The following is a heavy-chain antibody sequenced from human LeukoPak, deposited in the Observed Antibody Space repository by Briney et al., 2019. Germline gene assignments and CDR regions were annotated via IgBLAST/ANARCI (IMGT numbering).Heavy chain of an antibody. J-gene: IGHJ6*02. D-gene: IGHD5-18*01. V-gene: IGHV1-2*02. CDR2: INPNSGGT. CDR1: GYTFTGYY. Sequence: ASVKVSCKASGYTFTGYYMHWVRQAPGQGLEWMGWINPNSGGTNYAQKFQGRVTMTRGTSISTAYMELSRLRSDDTAVYYCAREFRQLWFDYYYYGMDVWGQGTTVTVSS. CDR3: AREFRQLWFDYYYYGMDV.